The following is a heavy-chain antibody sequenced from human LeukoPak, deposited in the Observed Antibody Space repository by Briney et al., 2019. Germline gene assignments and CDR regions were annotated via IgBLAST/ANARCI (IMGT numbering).Heavy chain of an antibody. Sequence: GGSLRLSCAASGFTFSSYGTHWVRQAPGKGLEWVAFIRYDGSNKYYADSVKGRFTISRDNSKNTLYLQMNSLRAEDTAVYYCAKANCSGGSCYTDYWGQGTLVTVSS. J-gene: IGHJ4*02. CDR3: AKANCSGGSCYTDY. CDR1: GFTFSSYG. V-gene: IGHV3-30*02. CDR2: IRYDGSNK. D-gene: IGHD2-15*01.